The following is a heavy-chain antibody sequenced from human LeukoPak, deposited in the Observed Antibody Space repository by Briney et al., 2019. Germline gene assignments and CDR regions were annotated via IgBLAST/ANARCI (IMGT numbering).Heavy chain of an antibody. Sequence: GGSLRLSCAASGFTFSSYGMSWVRQAPGKGLEWVSGISGSGGSTYYADSVKGRFTISRDNSKNTLYLQMNSLRAEDTAVYYCAKAYSGSRGYYFDYWGQGTLVTVSS. V-gene: IGHV3-23*01. J-gene: IGHJ4*02. D-gene: IGHD1-26*01. CDR1: GFTFSSYG. CDR3: AKAYSGSRGYYFDY. CDR2: ISGSGGST.